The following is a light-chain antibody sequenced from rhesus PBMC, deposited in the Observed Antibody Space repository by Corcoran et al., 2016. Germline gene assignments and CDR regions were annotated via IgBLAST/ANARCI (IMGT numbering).Light chain of an antibody. CDR3: QHYYNVPWT. J-gene: IGKJ1*01. CDR1: QDIGND. Sequence: IQMTQSPSSLSASVGDRVTVTCRASQDIGNDLAWYQQKPGETPKLLFYEASFLNFGIPSRFSGSGSGADFTLTISPLQSDDFATYYCQHYYNVPWTFGQGTKVEIK. V-gene: IGKV1-59*02. CDR2: EAS.